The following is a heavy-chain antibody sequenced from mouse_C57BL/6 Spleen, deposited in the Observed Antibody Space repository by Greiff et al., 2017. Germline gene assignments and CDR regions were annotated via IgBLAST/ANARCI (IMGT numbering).Heavy chain of an antibody. CDR1: GYSFTGYY. D-gene: IGHD1-1*01. V-gene: IGHV1-42*01. J-gene: IGHJ3*01. Sequence: EVKLMESGPELVKPGASVKISCKASGYSFTGYYMNWVKQSPEKSLEWIGEINPSTGGTTYNQKFKAKATLTIDKSSSTAYMQRKSLTSEDSAVYYCARGGYYGSSYGFAYWGQGTLVTVSA. CDR3: ARGGYYGSSYGFAY. CDR2: INPSTGGT.